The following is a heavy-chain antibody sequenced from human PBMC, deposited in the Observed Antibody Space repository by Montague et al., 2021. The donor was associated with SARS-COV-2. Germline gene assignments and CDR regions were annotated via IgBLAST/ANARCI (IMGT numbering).Heavy chain of an antibody. CDR3: ARYRRRFAEIYDTYYDYGLNV. CDR2: INQSGST. D-gene: IGHD3-10*01. V-gene: IGHV4-34*01. CDR1: GGSFSVHY. J-gene: IGHJ6*02. Sequence: SETLSLTCAVYGGSFSVHYWTWIRQPPGKGLEWIGQINQSGSTKYNPSLKSRVTISIDMSKNQFSLKMTSMTAADTGVYYCARYRRRFAEIYDTYYDYGLNVWGQGTTVTVFS.